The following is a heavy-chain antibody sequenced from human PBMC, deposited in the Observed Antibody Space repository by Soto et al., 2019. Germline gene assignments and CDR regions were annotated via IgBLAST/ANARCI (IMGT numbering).Heavy chain of an antibody. CDR1: GGSISSYY. Sequence: SETLSLTCTVSGGSISSYYCSWIRQPPGKGLEWIGYIYYSGSTNYNLSLKSRVTISVDTSKNQVSLKLSSVTAADTAVYYCARHASSGYYLAFDSWGQGTLVTVSS. J-gene: IGHJ4*02. V-gene: IGHV4-59*08. D-gene: IGHD3-22*01. CDR2: IYYSGST. CDR3: ARHASSGYYLAFDS.